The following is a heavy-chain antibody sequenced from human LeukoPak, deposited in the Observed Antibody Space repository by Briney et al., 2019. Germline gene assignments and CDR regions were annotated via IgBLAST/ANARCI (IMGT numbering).Heavy chain of an antibody. J-gene: IGHJ4*02. CDR2: IYYSGST. D-gene: IGHD1-14*01. CDR3: ARGQFYNRPDY. CDR1: GGSISSGGYY. V-gene: IGHV4-31*03. Sequence: PSETLSLTCTVSGGSISSGGYYWSWIRQHPGKGLEWIGYIYYSGSTNYNPSLKSRVTISVDTSKNQFSLKLSSVTAADTALYYCARGQFYNRPDYWGQGTLVTVSS.